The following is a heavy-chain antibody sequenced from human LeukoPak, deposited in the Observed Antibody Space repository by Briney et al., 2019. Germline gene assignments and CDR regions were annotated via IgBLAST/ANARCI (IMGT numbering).Heavy chain of an antibody. CDR2: IYYSGST. Sequence: SETLSLTCTVSGGSISSYYWSWIRQPPGKGLEWIGYIYYSGSTNYNPSLKSRVTISVDTSKNQFSLKLSSVIAADTAVYYCARDLVGYCSGGSCYSENWFDPWGQGTLVTVSS. CDR3: ARDLVGYCSGGSCYSENWFDP. D-gene: IGHD2-15*01. V-gene: IGHV4-59*01. J-gene: IGHJ5*02. CDR1: GGSISSYY.